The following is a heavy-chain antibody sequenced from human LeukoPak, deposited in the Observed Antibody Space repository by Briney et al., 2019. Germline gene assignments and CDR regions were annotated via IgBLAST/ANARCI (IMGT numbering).Heavy chain of an antibody. CDR3: ASQLDTTGDYAGFFDS. Sequence: PSETLSLTCSVSGGSISGSSYYCGWIRQPPGKGLEWIGSIYYSGNAFYNPSLKSRVTILVDTSKNQFSLAVDSVTAADTAMYYCASQLDTTGDYAGFFDSWGQGALVTVSS. CDR2: IYYSGNA. J-gene: IGHJ4*02. D-gene: IGHD7-27*01. CDR1: GGSISGSSYY. V-gene: IGHV4-39*01.